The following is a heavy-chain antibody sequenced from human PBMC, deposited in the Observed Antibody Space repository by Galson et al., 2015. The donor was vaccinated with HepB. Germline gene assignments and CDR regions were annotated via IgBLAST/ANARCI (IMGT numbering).Heavy chain of an antibody. CDR1: GYTFTSYA. J-gene: IGHJ2*01. CDR3: ATPPSGSSWYKEGRYFDL. D-gene: IGHD6-13*01. CDR2: INAGNGNT. Sequence: SVKVSCKASGYTFTSYAMHWVRQAPGQRLEWMGWINAGNGNTKYSQKFQGRVTITRDTSASTAYMELSSLRSEDTAVYYCATPPSGSSWYKEGRYFDLWGRGTLVTVSS. V-gene: IGHV1-3*01.